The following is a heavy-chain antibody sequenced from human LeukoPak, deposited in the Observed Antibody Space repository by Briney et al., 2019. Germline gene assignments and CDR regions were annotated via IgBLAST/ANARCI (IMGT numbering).Heavy chain of an antibody. CDR2: IIPIFGTA. J-gene: IGHJ6*03. V-gene: IGHV1-69*13. CDR1: RGTFSNYA. D-gene: IGHD6-13*01. Sequence: ASVKVSCKASRGTFSNYAISWVRQAPGQGLEWMGGIIPIFGTANYAQKLQGRVTITADESTSTVYMELSSLRSEDTAVYYCARTGAAAGHYYYYYMDVWGKGTTVTVSS. CDR3: ARTGAAAGHYYYYYMDV.